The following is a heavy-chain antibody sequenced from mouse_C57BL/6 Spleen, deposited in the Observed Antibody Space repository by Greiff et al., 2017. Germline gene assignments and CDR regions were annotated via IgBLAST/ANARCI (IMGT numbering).Heavy chain of an antibody. Sequence: QVQLQQPGAELVKPGASVKLSCKASGYTFTSYWMQWVKQKPGQGLEWIGEIDPSDSYTTYNQRFTGKATLTVDTSSSTAYMQLSSLTSEDSAVYYCARGGNAWAMDYWGQGTSVTVSS. V-gene: IGHV1-50*01. J-gene: IGHJ4*01. CDR2: IDPSDSYT. CDR1: GYTFTSYW. CDR3: ARGGNAWAMDY. D-gene: IGHD2-1*01.